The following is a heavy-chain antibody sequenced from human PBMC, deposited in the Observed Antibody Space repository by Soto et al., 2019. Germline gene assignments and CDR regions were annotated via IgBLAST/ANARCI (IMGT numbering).Heavy chain of an antibody. D-gene: IGHD1-20*01. J-gene: IGHJ4*02. CDR3: AKDLVFVWYNSNIGVLCDY. V-gene: IGHV3-23*01. CDR1: GFTFSSYA. CDR2: ISGSGGST. Sequence: GGSLRLSCAASGFTFSSYAMSWVRQAPGKGLEWVSAISGSGGSTYYADSVKGRFTISRDNSKNTLYLQMNSLRAEDTAVYYCAKDLVFVWYNSNIGVLCDYWGQGTLVTVSS.